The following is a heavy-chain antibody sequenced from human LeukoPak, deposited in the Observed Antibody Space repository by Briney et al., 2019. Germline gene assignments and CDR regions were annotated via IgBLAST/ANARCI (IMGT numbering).Heavy chain of an antibody. CDR2: ISVYNGNT. J-gene: IGHJ1*01. Sequence: RASVKVSCKASGYTFTNYGVTWVRQAPGQGLEWMGWISVYNGNTNYQHKFQGRVTLTTDTSTRTAYMELRSLRSDDTAVYYCARDNGYDFWSGYPGGFQHWGQGTLVTVSS. D-gene: IGHD3-3*01. CDR1: GYTFTNYG. CDR3: ARDNGYDFWSGYPGGFQH. V-gene: IGHV1-18*01.